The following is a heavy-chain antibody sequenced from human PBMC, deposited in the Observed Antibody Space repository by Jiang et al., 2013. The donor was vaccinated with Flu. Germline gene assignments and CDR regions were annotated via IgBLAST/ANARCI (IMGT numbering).Heavy chain of an antibody. CDR1: GGSITSYY. Sequence: GPGLVKPSETLSLTCTVSGGSITSYYWSWIRQPPGKGLEWIGYVYYSGSTNYNPSLKSRVSMSLDKSKNHFSLKLSSVTAADTAVYYCARDSYYYDSSALAYWGQGTLVTVSS. D-gene: IGHD3-22*01. CDR2: VYYSGST. V-gene: IGHV4-59*01. J-gene: IGHJ4*02. CDR3: ARDSYYYDSSALAY.